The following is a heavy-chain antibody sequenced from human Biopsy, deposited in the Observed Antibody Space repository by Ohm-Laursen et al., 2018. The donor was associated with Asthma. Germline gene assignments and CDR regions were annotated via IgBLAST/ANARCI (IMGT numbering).Heavy chain of an antibody. D-gene: IGHD2-2*01. CDR1: GGTFNTYV. V-gene: IGHV1-69*01. Sequence: SSVKVSCKSLGGTFNTYVIGWVRQAPGQGLEWMGGINSVFGTTTYPQKFQDKVTITADDSTSTVYMELSSLRSEDTAVYYCARKAGSCISRTCYSLDFWGQGTGHRLL. J-gene: IGHJ4*02. CDR2: INSVFGTT. CDR3: ARKAGSCISRTCYSLDF.